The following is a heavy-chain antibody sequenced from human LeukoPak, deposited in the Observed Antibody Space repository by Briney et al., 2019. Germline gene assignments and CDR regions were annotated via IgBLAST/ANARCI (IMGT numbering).Heavy chain of an antibody. Sequence: SVKVSFKASGGTFSSYAISWVRQAPGQGPEWMGRIIPILGIANYAQKFQGRVTITADKSTSTAYMELSSLRSEDTAVYYCATRYVVVITGAFDIWGQGTMVTVSS. CDR3: ATRYVVVITGAFDI. CDR1: GGTFSSYA. J-gene: IGHJ3*02. V-gene: IGHV1-69*04. CDR2: IIPILGIA. D-gene: IGHD3-22*01.